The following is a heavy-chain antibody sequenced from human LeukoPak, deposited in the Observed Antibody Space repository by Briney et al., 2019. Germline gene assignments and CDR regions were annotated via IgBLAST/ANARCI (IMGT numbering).Heavy chain of an antibody. CDR1: GYTFTSYY. D-gene: IGHD3-9*01. V-gene: IGHV1-46*01. CDR3: VRGYYDIMTGYYPVDFDY. J-gene: IGHJ4*02. CDR2: INPSGGST. Sequence: ASVKVSCKASGYTFTSYYMHWVRQAPGRGLEWVGIINPSGGSTSYAQQFQGRVTMTRDTPPSTVYMEPSSLRSEDPAVYYCVRGYYDIMTGYYPVDFDYWGQGTLVTVSS.